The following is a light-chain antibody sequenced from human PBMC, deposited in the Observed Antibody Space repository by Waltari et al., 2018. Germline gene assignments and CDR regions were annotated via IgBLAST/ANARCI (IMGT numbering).Light chain of an antibody. CDR2: EVT. Sequence: QSALTQPASVSGSPGQSITISCTGTRSDIGKYHYVSWYQHLPGKVPKVMISEVTKRPSGVSNRFSGSKSGNTASLTISGLQADDEAEYYCCSDAGSGTYVFGTGTKLTVV. V-gene: IGLV2-23*02. CDR3: CSDAGSGTYV. CDR1: RSDIGKYHY. J-gene: IGLJ1*01.